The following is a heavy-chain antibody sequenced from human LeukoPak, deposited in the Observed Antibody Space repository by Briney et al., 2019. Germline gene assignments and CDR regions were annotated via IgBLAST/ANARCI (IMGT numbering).Heavy chain of an antibody. CDR1: GDSIRSSTHY. CDR3: ARVMEGSSGQHWYFDL. Sequence: SETLSLTCSDSGDSIRSSTHYWSWIRQPPGKGLEWIGEINHSGSTNYNPSLKSRVTISVDTSKKQFSLKLSSVTAADTAVYYCARVMEGSSGQHWYFDLWGRGTLVTVSS. CDR2: INHSGST. V-gene: IGHV4-39*07. D-gene: IGHD6-19*01. J-gene: IGHJ2*01.